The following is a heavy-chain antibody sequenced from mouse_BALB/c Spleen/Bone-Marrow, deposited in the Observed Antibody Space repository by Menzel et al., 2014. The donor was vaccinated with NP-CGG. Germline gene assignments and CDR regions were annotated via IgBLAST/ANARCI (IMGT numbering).Heavy chain of an antibody. CDR1: GFTFSSYG. Sequence: EVQLVESGGDLVKPGGSLKLSCAASGFTFSSYGMSWVRQIPDKRLEWVATISSGGSYTFYPDSVKGRFTISRDNAKNTLNLQMTSLRSEDTAVYYCARRRDYDYFDYWGQGTTLTVSS. V-gene: IGHV5-6*01. CDR2: ISSGGSYT. CDR3: ARRRDYDYFDY. J-gene: IGHJ2*01. D-gene: IGHD2-4*01.